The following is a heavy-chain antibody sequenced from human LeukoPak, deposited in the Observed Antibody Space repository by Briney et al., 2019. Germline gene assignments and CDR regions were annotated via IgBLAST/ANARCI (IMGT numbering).Heavy chain of an antibody. CDR2: IKSKTDGGTT. J-gene: IGHJ4*02. Sequence: PGGSLRLSCAASGFTFSNAWMSWVRQAPGKGLEWVGRIKSKTDGGTTDYAASVKGRFTISRDDSKNTLYLQMNSLKTEDTAVYYCTTPGYYYARNPDYWGQGTLVTVSS. V-gene: IGHV3-15*01. CDR1: GFTFSNAW. CDR3: TTPGYYYARNPDY. D-gene: IGHD3-22*01.